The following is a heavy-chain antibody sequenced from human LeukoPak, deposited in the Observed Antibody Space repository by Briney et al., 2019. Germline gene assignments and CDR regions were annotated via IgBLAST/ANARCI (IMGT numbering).Heavy chain of an antibody. D-gene: IGHD1-1*01. CDR3: ARGYNCNDFDY. Sequence: SETLSLTCTVSGYSISSGYYWGWLRQPPGKGLEWIGMIYHSGSTYYNPSLRRRVTISLDTSKNQFSLKLSSVTGADTAVYYCARGYNCNDFDYWGQGTLVTVSS. V-gene: IGHV4-38-2*02. CDR2: IYHSGST. J-gene: IGHJ4*02. CDR1: GYSISSGYY.